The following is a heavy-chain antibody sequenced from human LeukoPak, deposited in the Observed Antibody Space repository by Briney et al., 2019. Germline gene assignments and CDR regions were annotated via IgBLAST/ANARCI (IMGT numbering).Heavy chain of an antibody. CDR3: ARARVHSSSWYNWFDP. V-gene: IGHV4-34*01. CDR1: GGSFSGYY. Sequence: SETLSLTCAVYGGSFSGYYWSWIRQPPGKGLEWIGEINHSGSTNYNPSLKSRVTISVDTSRNQFSLKLSSVTAADTAVNYCARARVHSSSWYNWFDPWGQGTLVTVSS. CDR2: INHSGST. J-gene: IGHJ5*02. D-gene: IGHD6-13*01.